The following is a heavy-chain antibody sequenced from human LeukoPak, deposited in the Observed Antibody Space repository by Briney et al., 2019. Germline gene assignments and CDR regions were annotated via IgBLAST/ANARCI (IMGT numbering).Heavy chain of an antibody. CDR2: INSHGTST. D-gene: IGHD3-22*01. CDR3: ASSLVGDGRGYDAFDI. CDR1: GFPFSIYW. Sequence: GSLRLSCAASGFPFSIYWMSWVRQGPGKGPVWVSRINSHGTSTNYADSVKGRFTVSRDNSKNTLYLQMNSLRVEDTAVYYCASSLVGDGRGYDAFDIWGHGTMVIVSS. V-gene: IGHV3-74*01. J-gene: IGHJ3*02.